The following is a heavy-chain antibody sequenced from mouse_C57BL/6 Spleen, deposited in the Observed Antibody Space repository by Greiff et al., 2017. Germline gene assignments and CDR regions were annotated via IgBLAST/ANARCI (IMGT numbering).Heavy chain of an antibody. Sequence: DVHLVESGGGLVKPGGSLKLSCAASGFTFSSYTMSWVRQTPEKRLEWVATISGGGGNTYYPDSVKGRCTISIDNAKNTLYLQMSSLRSEDTALYYCARHYGSRWAMDYWGQGTSVTVSS. J-gene: IGHJ4*01. CDR2: ISGGGGNT. CDR1: GFTFSSYT. CDR3: ARHYGSRWAMDY. D-gene: IGHD1-1*01. V-gene: IGHV5-9*01.